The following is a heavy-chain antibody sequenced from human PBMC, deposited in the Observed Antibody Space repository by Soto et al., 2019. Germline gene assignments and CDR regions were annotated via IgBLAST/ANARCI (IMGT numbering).Heavy chain of an antibody. V-gene: IGHV3-33*01. D-gene: IGHD2-21*02. CDR3: ARTASASPYYSDY. CDR1: GFTFSSYG. J-gene: IGHJ4*02. CDR2: IWYDGSNK. Sequence: QVQLVESGGGVVQPGRSLRLSCAASGFTFSSYGMHWVRQAPGKGLEWVAVIWYDGSNKYYADSVKGRFTISRDNSKNTLYLQMTSLRAEDTAVYYCARTASASPYYSDYWGQGTLVTVSS.